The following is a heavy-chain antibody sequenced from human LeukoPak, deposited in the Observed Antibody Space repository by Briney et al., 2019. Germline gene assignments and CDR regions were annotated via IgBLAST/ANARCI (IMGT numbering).Heavy chain of an antibody. D-gene: IGHD3-22*01. Sequence: PGRSLRLSGAASGFTFSSYAMHWVRQAPGKGLGWVAVILFDGSNKDYADSVKGRFTISRDSSKNTLYLQMNSLRAQDTAVNSCAIRGSSGYYRDLDYWGQGTLVTVSS. CDR2: ILFDGSNK. CDR3: AIRGSSGYYRDLDY. J-gene: IGHJ4*02. CDR1: GFTFSSYA. V-gene: IGHV3-30*04.